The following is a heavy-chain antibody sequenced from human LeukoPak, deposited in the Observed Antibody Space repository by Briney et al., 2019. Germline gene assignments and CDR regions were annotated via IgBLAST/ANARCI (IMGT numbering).Heavy chain of an antibody. Sequence: ASVKVSCKASGYTFTGYYMHWVRQAPGQGLEWMGWINPNSGGTNYAQKFQGRVTMTRDTSISTAYMELSRLRSDDTAVYYCARAFRIAVAGTYYYYYMDVWGKGTTVTISS. CDR1: GYTFTGYY. CDR3: ARAFRIAVAGTYYYYYMDV. V-gene: IGHV1-2*02. CDR2: INPNSGGT. J-gene: IGHJ6*03. D-gene: IGHD6-19*01.